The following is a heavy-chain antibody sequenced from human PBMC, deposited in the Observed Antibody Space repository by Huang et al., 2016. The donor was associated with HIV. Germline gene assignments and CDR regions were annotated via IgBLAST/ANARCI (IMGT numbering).Heavy chain of an antibody. CDR2: FDPEIGET. J-gene: IGHJ4*02. CDR3: ATGFDVFFDF. Sequence: QVQLVQSRAEVKKPGASVKVSCKVSEYTLTELSIHWVRQPPGKGLEWMGGFDPEIGETIYAQKFQGRVTRTEETSTETAFMELSGLRPEDTAVYYCATGFDVFFDFWGQGTLVTVSS. D-gene: IGHD3-9*01. CDR1: EYTLTELS. V-gene: IGHV1-24*01.